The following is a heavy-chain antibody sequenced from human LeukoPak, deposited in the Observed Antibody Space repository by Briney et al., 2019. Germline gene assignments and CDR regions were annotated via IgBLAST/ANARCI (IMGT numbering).Heavy chain of an antibody. CDR3: AKDRRGYCSSTSCYEVY. J-gene: IGHJ4*02. D-gene: IGHD2-2*01. CDR1: GFTFSSYW. V-gene: IGHV3-23*01. CDR2: ISGSGGST. Sequence: LPGGSLRLSCAASGFTFSSYWMSWVRQAPGKGLEWVSAISGSGGSTYYADSVKGRFTISRDNSKNTLYLQMNSLRAEDTAVYYCAKDRRGYCSSTSCYEVYWGQGTLVTVSS.